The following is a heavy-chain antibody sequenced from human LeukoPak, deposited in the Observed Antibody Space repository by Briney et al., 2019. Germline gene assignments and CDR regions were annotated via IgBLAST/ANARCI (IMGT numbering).Heavy chain of an antibody. D-gene: IGHD5-24*01. J-gene: IGHJ6*02. V-gene: IGHV3-23*01. Sequence: GGSLRLSCAASGFIFSTYRMSWVRQAPGKGLEWVSLINDSGRRTYYVDSVKGRFTVSRDNSKYTLYLQMNSLRVEDTAVYYCASSTYNYDYALDVWGQGTTVTVSS. CDR1: GFIFSTYR. CDR2: INDSGRRT. CDR3: ASSTYNYDYALDV.